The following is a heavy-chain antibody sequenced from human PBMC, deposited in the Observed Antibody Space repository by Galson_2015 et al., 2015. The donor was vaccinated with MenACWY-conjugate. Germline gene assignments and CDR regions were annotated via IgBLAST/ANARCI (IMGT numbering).Heavy chain of an antibody. D-gene: IGHD3-10*01. CDR2: ISGSGGRT. CDR3: AKDHNHGSGSSLLDMDD. J-gene: IGHJ6*02. V-gene: IGHV3-23*01. Sequence: SLRLSCAASGFTFSSHAMSWVRQAPGKGLEWVSAISGSGGRTYYADSVKGRLTISRDNSKKMLYLQMNGLRAEDTAVYYCAKDHNHGSGSSLLDMDDWGQGTTVTVSS. CDR1: GFTFSSHA.